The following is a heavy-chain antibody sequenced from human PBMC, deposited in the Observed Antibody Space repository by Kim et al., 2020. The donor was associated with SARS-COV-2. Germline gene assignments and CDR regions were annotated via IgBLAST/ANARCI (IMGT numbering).Heavy chain of an antibody. CDR1: GYSISSVYY. V-gene: IGHV4-38-2*02. Sequence: SETLSLTCTVSGYSISSVYYWDWIRQPPGKGLEWIGSVYHNGSTYYNPSLKSRVTISVYTSKSQFSLNLNSVTAADTAVYYCARAAMVRGVTSYFDAWG. D-gene: IGHD3-10*01. J-gene: IGHJ4*01. CDR3: ARAAMVRGVTSYFDA. CDR2: VYHNGST.